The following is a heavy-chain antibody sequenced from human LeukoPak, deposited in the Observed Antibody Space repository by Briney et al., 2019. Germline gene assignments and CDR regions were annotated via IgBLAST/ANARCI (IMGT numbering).Heavy chain of an antibody. Sequence: GGSLRLSCAASGFTFSSYSMNWVRQAPGKGLEWVSSISSSSSDIYYADSVRGRFTISRDNAKNSLYLQMNSLKADDTAIYYCAREVGTPQAFDIWGQGTMVTVSS. V-gene: IGHV3-21*01. D-gene: IGHD1-26*01. CDR3: AREVGTPQAFDI. J-gene: IGHJ3*02. CDR2: ISSSSSDI. CDR1: GFTFSSYS.